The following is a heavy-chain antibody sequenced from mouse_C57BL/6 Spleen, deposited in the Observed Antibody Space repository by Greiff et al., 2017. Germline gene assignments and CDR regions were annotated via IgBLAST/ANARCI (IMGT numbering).Heavy chain of an antibody. CDR1: GFTFSSYT. CDR3: ARQDYYGTGFAY. Sequence: EVKVEESGGGLVKPGGSLKLSCAASGFTFSSYTMSWVRQTPEKRLEWVATISGCGGNTYYPDSVKGRFTISRDNAKNTLYLQMSSLRSEDTALDYCARQDYYGTGFAYWGQGTLVTVSA. D-gene: IGHD1-2*01. V-gene: IGHV5-9*01. CDR2: ISGCGGNT. J-gene: IGHJ3*01.